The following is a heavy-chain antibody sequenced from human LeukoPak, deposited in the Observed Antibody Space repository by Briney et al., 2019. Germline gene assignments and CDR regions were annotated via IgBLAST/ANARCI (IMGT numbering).Heavy chain of an antibody. CDR1: GFTFSSHW. J-gene: IGHJ4*02. CDR2: LNSDGSST. D-gene: IGHD1-26*01. Sequence: GGSLRLSCAASGFTFSSHWMHWVRQAPGRGLVWVSRLNSDGSSTGYADSVKGRFTISRDNAKNTLYLQMNSLRAEDTAVYYCAKGGSYPIDYWGQGALVTVSS. V-gene: IGHV3-74*01. CDR3: AKGGSYPIDY.